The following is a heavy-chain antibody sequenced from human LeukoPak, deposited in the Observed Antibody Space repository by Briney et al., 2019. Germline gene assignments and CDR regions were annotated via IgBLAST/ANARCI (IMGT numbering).Heavy chain of an antibody. CDR1: GYTFTGYY. CDR2: INPNSGGT. Sequence: ASVKVSCKASGYTFTGYYMHWVRQAPGQGLEWMGWINPNSGGTNYAQKFQGRVTMTTDTSTSTAYMELRSLRSDDTAVYYCARDHVDTVMVFTSTHDFDVWGRGTMVTVSS. CDR3: ARDHVDTVMVFTSTHDFDV. J-gene: IGHJ3*01. D-gene: IGHD5-18*01. V-gene: IGHV1-2*02.